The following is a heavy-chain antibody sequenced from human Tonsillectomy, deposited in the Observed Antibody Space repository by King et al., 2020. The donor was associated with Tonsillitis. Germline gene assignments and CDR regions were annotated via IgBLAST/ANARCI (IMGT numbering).Heavy chain of an antibody. CDR1: GFTVSSSY. Sequence: DVQLVESGGGLVQPGGSLRLSCAASGFTVSSSYMSWVRQAPGKGLEWVSVIFSGGSTYYADSVKGRFTISRHNSKNTLFLQMNSLRTEDTAVYYCARQGANIRHYYYYMDVWGKGTTVTVSS. V-gene: IGHV3-53*04. CDR2: IFSGGST. J-gene: IGHJ6*03. CDR3: ARQGANIRHYYYYMDV. D-gene: IGHD2/OR15-2a*01.